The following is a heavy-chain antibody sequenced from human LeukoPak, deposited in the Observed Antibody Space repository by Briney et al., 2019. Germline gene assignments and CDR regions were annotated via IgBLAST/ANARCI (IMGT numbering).Heavy chain of an antibody. Sequence: GGSLRLPCAPSGFTFSNAWMSGVRHPPRRGLQCVGRIKSKTDGGTTDYPAPVKGRFTVSRDDSRNTLYLQMSTLNTEHSTVYYCTFDYVDYNSGMDVWGQGTTVIVSS. V-gene: IGHV3-15*01. CDR1: GFTFSNAW. CDR2: IKSKTDGGTT. D-gene: IGHD4-17*01. J-gene: IGHJ6*02. CDR3: TFDYVDYNSGMDV.